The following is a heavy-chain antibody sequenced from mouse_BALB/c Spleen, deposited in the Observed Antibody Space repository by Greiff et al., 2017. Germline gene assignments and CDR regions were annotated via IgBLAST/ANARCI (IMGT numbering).Heavy chain of an antibody. CDR2: IYPGDGDT. CDR1: GYAFSSYW. Sequence: VQLQQSGAELVRPGSSVKISCKASGYAFSSYWMNWVKQRPGQGLEWIGQIYPGDGDTNYNEKFKGKATLTADKSSSTAYMQLSSLTSEDSAVYFCARSGGNAWFAYWGQGTLVTVSA. J-gene: IGHJ3*01. V-gene: IGHV1-80*01. CDR3: ARSGGNAWFAY. D-gene: IGHD2-1*01.